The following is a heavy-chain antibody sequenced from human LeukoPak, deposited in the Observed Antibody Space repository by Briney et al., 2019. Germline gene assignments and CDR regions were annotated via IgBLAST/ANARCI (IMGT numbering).Heavy chain of an antibody. CDR1: GFTFISYW. Sequence: GGSLRLSCAASGFTFISYWVHWVRQAPGKGLVWVSRINSDGSSTSYADSVKGRFTISRDNAKNTLYLQMNSLRAEDTAVYYCARESGSGSQIDYWGQGTLVTVPS. D-gene: IGHD3-10*01. CDR3: ARESGSGSQIDY. V-gene: IGHV3-74*01. J-gene: IGHJ4*02. CDR2: INSDGSST.